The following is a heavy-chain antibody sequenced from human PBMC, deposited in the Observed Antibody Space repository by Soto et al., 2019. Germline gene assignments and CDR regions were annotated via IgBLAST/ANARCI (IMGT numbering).Heavy chain of an antibody. CDR3: ARHKGPGEIVVVISDAFDI. Sequence: QLQLQESGPGLVKPSETLSLTCTVSGGSISSSSYYWGWIRQPPGKGLEWIGSIYYSGSTYYNPSLKSRVTISVDTSKNQFSLKLSSVTAADTAVYYCARHKGPGEIVVVISDAFDIWGQGTMVTVSS. J-gene: IGHJ3*02. V-gene: IGHV4-39*01. D-gene: IGHD3-22*01. CDR1: GGSISSSSYY. CDR2: IYYSGST.